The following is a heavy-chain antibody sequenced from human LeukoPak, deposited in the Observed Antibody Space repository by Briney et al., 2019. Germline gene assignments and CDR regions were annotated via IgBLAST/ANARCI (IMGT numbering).Heavy chain of an antibody. CDR2: IYTSGST. Sequence: PSETLSLTCTVSGGSISSGSYSWNWIRQPAGKGLEWIGRIYTSGSTNYNPSLKSRLTISVDTSKNQFSLKLSSVTAADTAVYYCARAEWELDDAFDIWSQGTMVTVSS. D-gene: IGHD1-26*01. V-gene: IGHV4-61*02. J-gene: IGHJ3*02. CDR1: GGSISSGSYS. CDR3: ARAEWELDDAFDI.